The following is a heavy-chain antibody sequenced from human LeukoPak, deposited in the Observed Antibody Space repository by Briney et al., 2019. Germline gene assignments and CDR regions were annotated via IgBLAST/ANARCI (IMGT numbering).Heavy chain of an antibody. Sequence: EASVKVSCKASGYTFTGYYMHWVRQAPGQGLEWMGWINPNSGGTNYAQKFQGRVTMTRNTSISTAYMELSRLRSDDTAVYYCARVHRLELTPYYYMDVWGKGTTVTVSS. CDR2: INPNSGGT. D-gene: IGHD1-7*01. V-gene: IGHV1-2*02. CDR1: GYTFTGYY. CDR3: ARVHRLELTPYYYMDV. J-gene: IGHJ6*03.